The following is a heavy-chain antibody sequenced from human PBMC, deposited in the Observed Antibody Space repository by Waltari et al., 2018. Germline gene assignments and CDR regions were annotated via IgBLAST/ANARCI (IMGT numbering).Heavy chain of an antibody. CDR3: ARGPYCSGGSCYSERGAFDI. CDR1: GYTFTSYY. D-gene: IGHD2-15*01. V-gene: IGHV1-46*01. J-gene: IGHJ3*02. CDR2: INPSGGST. Sequence: QVQLVQSGAEVKKPGASVKVSCKASGYTFTSYYMHWVRQAPGQGLGWMGIINPSGGSTSYAQKFQGRVTMTRDTSTSTVYMELSSLRSEDTAVYYCARGPYCSGGSCYSERGAFDIWGQGTMVTVSS.